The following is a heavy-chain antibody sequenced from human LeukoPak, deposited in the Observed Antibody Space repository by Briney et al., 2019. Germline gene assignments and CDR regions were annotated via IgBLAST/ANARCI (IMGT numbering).Heavy chain of an antibody. CDR1: GFTFSSYA. D-gene: IGHD3-22*01. CDR2: ISGSGENT. V-gene: IGHV3-23*01. J-gene: IGHJ1*01. Sequence: GGSLRLSRAASGFTFSSYAMSWVRQAPGKGLEWVSGISGSGENTYYVDSVKGRFTISRDNSNNTLYLQMTNLRVEDTAVYFCAQDRFVRSGRDAYWGQGTLVTVSS. CDR3: AQDRFVRSGRDAY.